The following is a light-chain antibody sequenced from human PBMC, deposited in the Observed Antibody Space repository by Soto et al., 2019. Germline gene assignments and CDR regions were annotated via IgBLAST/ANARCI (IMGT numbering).Light chain of an antibody. J-gene: IGKJ5*01. CDR3: HQYNNWPIT. CDR1: QSVSSN. CDR2: GAS. Sequence: EIVMTQSPATLSVSPGERATLSCRASQSVSSNLAWYQQKPGQAPRLLIYGASTRATGVPARFSGSGSGTEFTLTISSLQSEVFAVYFCHQYNNWPITFGQGTRLEIK. V-gene: IGKV3-15*01.